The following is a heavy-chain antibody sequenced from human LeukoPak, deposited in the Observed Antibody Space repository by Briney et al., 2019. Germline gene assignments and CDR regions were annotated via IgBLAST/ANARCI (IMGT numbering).Heavy chain of an antibody. CDR3: ASAKQWPAFDI. J-gene: IGHJ3*02. V-gene: IGHV4-59*01. CDR1: RGSISSDN. CDR2: IYYSGST. Sequence: SETLSLTPTVSRGSISSDNGSWIRQPPGKGLEWSGCIYYSGSTNYNPSLKSRVTISVDTSKNQFSLKLSSVTAADTAVYYCASAKQWPAFDIWGQGTMVTVSS. D-gene: IGHD6-19*01.